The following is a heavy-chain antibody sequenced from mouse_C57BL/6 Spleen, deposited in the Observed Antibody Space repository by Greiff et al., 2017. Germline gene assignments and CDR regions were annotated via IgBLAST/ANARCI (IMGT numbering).Heavy chain of an antibody. CDR1: GYSFTGYY. V-gene: IGHV1-31*01. Sequence: EVQLQQSGPELVKPGASVKISCKASGYSFTGYYMHWVKQSHGNILDWIGYIYPYNGVSSYNQKFKGKATLTVDKSSSTAYMELRSLTSEDSAVYYCARGGGFDRGYYAMDYWGQGTSVTVSS. CDR3: ARGGGFDRGYYAMDY. CDR2: IYPYNGVS. J-gene: IGHJ4*01.